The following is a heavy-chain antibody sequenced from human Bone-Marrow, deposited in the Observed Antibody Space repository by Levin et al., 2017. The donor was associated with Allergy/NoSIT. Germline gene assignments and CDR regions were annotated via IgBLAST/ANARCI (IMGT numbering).Heavy chain of an antibody. V-gene: IGHV1-18*01. CDR1: GYTFTSYG. D-gene: IGHD3-9*01. Sequence: ASVKVSCKASGYTFTSYGISWVRQAPGQGLEWMGWISAYNGNTNYAQKLQGRVTMTTDTSTSTAYMELRSLRSDDTAVYYCARGWVEGYFDWLSPSLDGMDVWGQGTTVTVSS. CDR3: ARGWVEGYFDWLSPSLDGMDV. J-gene: IGHJ6*02. CDR2: ISAYNGNT.